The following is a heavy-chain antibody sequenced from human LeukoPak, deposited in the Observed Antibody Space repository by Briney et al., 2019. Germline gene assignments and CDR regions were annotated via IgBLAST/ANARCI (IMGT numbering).Heavy chain of an antibody. CDR2: IYYSGST. CDR3: ARVSGGPGWGPFDY. Sequence: PSETLSLTCAVSGGSISSSSYFWGWIRQPPGKGLEWIGSIYYSGSTYYNPSLKSRVTISADTSKNQFSLKLSSVTAADTAVYYCARVSGGPGWGPFDYWGQGTLVTVSS. J-gene: IGHJ4*02. CDR1: GGSISSSSYF. V-gene: IGHV4-39*01. D-gene: IGHD3-10*02.